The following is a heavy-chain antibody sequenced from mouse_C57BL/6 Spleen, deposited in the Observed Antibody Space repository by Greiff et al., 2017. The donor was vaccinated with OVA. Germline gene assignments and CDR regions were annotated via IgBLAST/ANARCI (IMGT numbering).Heavy chain of an antibody. CDR2: IRNKANGYTT. CDR3: ARSPGGTGDY. V-gene: IGHV7-3*01. J-gene: IGHJ2*01. D-gene: IGHD4-1*01. Sequence: EVKLVESGGGLVQPGGSLSLSCAASGFTFTDYYMSWVRQPPGKALEWMGFIRNKANGYTTAYSASVKGRCTISRDNSQSILYLQMNALRAEDSSTYYCARSPGGTGDYWGQGTTLTVSS. CDR1: GFTFTDYY.